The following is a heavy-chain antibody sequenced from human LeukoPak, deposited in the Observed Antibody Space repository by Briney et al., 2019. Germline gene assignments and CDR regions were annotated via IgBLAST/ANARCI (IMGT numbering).Heavy chain of an antibody. V-gene: IGHV1-69*13. J-gene: IGHJ2*01. D-gene: IGHD6-13*01. Sequence: SVKVSCKASGGTFSSYAISWVRQAPGQGLEWMGVIIPIFGTANYAQKFQGRVTITAEESTSTAYMELSSLRSEDTAVYYCARLSSTWYQDWYFDLWGRGTLVTVSS. CDR3: ARLSSTWYQDWYFDL. CDR2: IIPIFGTA. CDR1: GGTFSSYA.